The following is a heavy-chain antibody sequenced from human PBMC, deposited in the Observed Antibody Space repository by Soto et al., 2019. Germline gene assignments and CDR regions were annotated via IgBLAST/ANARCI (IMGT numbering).Heavy chain of an antibody. CDR3: TRESEYSSSSGRVRYYYGMDV. V-gene: IGHV1-69*13. D-gene: IGHD6-6*01. CDR2: IIPIFGTA. Sequence: GASVKVSCKASGGTFGSYAISWVRQAPVQGLEWMGGIIPIFGTANYAQKFQGRVTITADESTSTAYMELSSLRSEDTAVYYCTRESEYSSSSGRVRYYYGMDVWGQGTTVTVSS. CDR1: GGTFGSYA. J-gene: IGHJ6*02.